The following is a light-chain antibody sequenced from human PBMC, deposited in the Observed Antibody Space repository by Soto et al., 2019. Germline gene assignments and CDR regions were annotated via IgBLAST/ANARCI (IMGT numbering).Light chain of an antibody. J-gene: IGKJ4*01. V-gene: IGKV3D-20*02. CDR1: QSVSTNY. CDR3: QQRNTWPLT. CDR2: DAY. Sequence: IVLTQSPGTLSLSPGERATLSCRASQSVSTNYLAWYQQKPGQSPRLLIYDAYNRATGIPPRFSGSGSGTDFTLTISSLEPEDSAVYYCQQRNTWPLTFGGGTKVDIK.